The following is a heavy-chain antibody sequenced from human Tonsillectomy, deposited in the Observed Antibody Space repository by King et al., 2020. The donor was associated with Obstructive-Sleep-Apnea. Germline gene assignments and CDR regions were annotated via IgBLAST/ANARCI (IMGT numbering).Heavy chain of an antibody. J-gene: IGHJ4*02. CDR1: DPY. D-gene: IGHD3-16*01. CDR2: NRIKGYIYTT. CDR3: LWGVSGGY. V-gene: IGHV3-72*01. Sequence: VQLVESGGGLVQPGGSLRLSCAASDPYMDWVRQAPGKALAGVGRNRIKGYIYTTEYAASVEGRFTISRDDSKNSLYLQMNSQKTEDTDVYYCLWGVSGGYWGQGTLVTVSS.